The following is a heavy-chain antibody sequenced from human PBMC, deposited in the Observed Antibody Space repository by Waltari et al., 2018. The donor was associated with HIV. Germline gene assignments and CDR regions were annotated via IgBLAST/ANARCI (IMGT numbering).Heavy chain of an antibody. CDR1: GGTFSSYA. Sequence: QVQLVQSGAEVKKPGSSVKVSCKASGGTFSSYAISWVRQAPGQGLEWMGRIIPILGIANYAQKFQGRVTITADKSTSTAYMELSRLRSEDTAVYYCAREPIDYGDYEDDYWGQGTLVTVSS. D-gene: IGHD4-17*01. V-gene: IGHV1-69*04. J-gene: IGHJ4*02. CDR3: AREPIDYGDYEDDY. CDR2: IIPILGIA.